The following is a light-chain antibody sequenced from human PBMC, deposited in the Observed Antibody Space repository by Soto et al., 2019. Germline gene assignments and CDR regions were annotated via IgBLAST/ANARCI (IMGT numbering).Light chain of an antibody. CDR2: KAS. CDR3: QQYNSYPWT. CDR1: QSISSW. Sequence: DIQMTQSPSTLSASVGDRVTITCRASQSISSWLAWYQQKPGKAPKLLIYKASSLESGVPSRFSGSGSGTEFTLTISSLQPDAFATYYCQQYNSYPWTFGQGTKVYIK. J-gene: IGKJ1*01. V-gene: IGKV1-5*03.